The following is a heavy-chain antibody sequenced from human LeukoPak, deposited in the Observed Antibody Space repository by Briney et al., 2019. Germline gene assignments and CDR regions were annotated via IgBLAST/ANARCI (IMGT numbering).Heavy chain of an antibody. J-gene: IGHJ4*02. V-gene: IGHV3-48*01. CDR3: ARDYVYAFDY. CDR1: GFTFSSYS. CDR2: ISGDGNAK. D-gene: IGHD2/OR15-2a*01. Sequence: PGGSLRLSCAASGFTFSSYSINWVRQAPGKRLEWVSYISGDGNAKHYTDSVKGRFTISRDNAKNALYLQMNSLRAEDTAVYFCARDYVYAFDYWGQGTLVTVSS.